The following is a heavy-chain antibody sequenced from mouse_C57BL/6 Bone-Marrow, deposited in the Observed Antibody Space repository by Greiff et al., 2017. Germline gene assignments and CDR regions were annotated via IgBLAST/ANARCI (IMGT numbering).Heavy chain of an antibody. CDR2: IYPGGGYT. V-gene: IGHV1-63*01. Sequence: VKLQQSGAELVRPGTSVKMSCKAFGYTFTNYWIGWAKQRPGHGLEWIGDIYPGGGYTNYNEKFKGKATLTADKTSSTAYMQFSSLTSEDSAIYYCARRLRGALGFAYWGQGTLVTVSA. D-gene: IGHD1-1*01. J-gene: IGHJ3*01. CDR1: GYTFTNYW. CDR3: ARRLRGALGFAY.